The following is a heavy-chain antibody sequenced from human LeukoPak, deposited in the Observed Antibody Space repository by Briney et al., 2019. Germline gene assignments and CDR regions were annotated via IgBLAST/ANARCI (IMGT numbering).Heavy chain of an antibody. Sequence: SQTLSLTCTVSGGSISSGDYYWSWIRQPPGKGLEWIGYIYYSGSTYYNPSLKSRVTISVDTSKNQFSLKLSSVTAADTAVYYCARSDLYYYYMDVWGKGTTVTVSS. J-gene: IGHJ6*03. V-gene: IGHV4-30-4*08. CDR3: ARSDLYYYYMDV. CDR1: GGSISSGDYY. CDR2: IYYSGST.